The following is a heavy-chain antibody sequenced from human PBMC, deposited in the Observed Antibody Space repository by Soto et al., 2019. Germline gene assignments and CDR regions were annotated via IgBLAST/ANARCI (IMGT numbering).Heavy chain of an antibody. D-gene: IGHD3-10*01. CDR3: ARGLVREPYYSGGWYYFDS. CDR2: INHSGST. CDR1: GGSFSGYS. V-gene: IGHV4-34*01. Sequence: QVQLQQWGAGLLKPSETLSLTCAVYGGSFSGYSWTWIRQSPGKGLEWIGQINHSGSTNYNPSLNSRLTFSIVTSQSRFSLELTSVTAADPAVYSCARGLVREPYYSGGWYYFDSWGQGTLVTVSS. J-gene: IGHJ4*02.